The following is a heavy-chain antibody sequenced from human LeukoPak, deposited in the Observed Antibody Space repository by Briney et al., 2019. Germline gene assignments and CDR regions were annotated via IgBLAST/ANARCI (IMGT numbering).Heavy chain of an antibody. CDR2: INHSGST. V-gene: IGHV4-34*01. J-gene: IGHJ6*02. CDR3: ARGDSIGSGYWPQDYYDGMDV. Sequence: KPSETLSHTCAVYGGSFSGYYWSWIRQPPEKGLEWIGEINHSGSTNYNPSLKSRVTISVDTSKNQFSLKLSSVTAADTAVYYCARGDSIGSGYWPQDYYDGMDVWGQGTTVTVSS. D-gene: IGHD3-3*01. CDR1: GGSFSGYY.